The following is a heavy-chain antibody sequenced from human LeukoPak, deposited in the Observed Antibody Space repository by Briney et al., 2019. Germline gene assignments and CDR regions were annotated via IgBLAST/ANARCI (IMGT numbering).Heavy chain of an antibody. D-gene: IGHD6-13*01. CDR2: IIPILGTA. V-gene: IGHV1-69*13. Sequence: ASVKVSCKASGGTFSSYAISWVRQAPGQGLEWMGGIIPILGTANYAQKFQGRVTITADESTSTAYMELSSLRSEDTALYYCARVLGTAAAGTSWFDPWGQGTLVTVSS. J-gene: IGHJ5*02. CDR1: GGTFSSYA. CDR3: ARVLGTAAAGTSWFDP.